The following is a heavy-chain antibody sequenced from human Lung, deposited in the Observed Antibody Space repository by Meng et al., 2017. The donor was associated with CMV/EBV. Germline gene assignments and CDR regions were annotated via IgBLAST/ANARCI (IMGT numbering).Heavy chain of an antibody. Sequence: SXTXSLXCTVSGGFISNYYWSWIRQPPGKGLEWIGHIYDSGTNYNPSLKSRFTISIDTSKNPLSLNLISVTAADTAVYYCAREDVGGGYGSGLGYWGQGTXVTVSS. D-gene: IGHD3-10*01. V-gene: IGHV4-59*01. CDR3: AREDVGGGYGSGLGY. CDR2: IYDSGT. J-gene: IGHJ4*02. CDR1: GGFISNYY.